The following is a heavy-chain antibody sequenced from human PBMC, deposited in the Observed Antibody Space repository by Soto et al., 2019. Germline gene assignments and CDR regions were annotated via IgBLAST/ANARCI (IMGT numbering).Heavy chain of an antibody. CDR1: GGSISSSSYY. D-gene: IGHD6-13*01. J-gene: IGHJ6*03. Sequence: QLQLQESGPGLVKPSETLSLTCTVSGGSISSSSYYWGWIRQPPGKGLEWIGSIYYSGNTYYNPSLNSRVTISVDTSKNQFYLKLSSVTAADTAVYYCARHFSSSWSYYYYMDVWGKGTTVTVSS. CDR2: IYYSGNT. CDR3: ARHFSSSWSYYYYMDV. V-gene: IGHV4-39*01.